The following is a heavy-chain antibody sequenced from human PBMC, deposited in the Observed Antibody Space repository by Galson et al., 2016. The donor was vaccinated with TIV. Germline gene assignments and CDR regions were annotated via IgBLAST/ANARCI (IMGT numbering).Heavy chain of an antibody. J-gene: IGHJ4*02. D-gene: IGHD2-21*01. V-gene: IGHV4-30-4*08. CDR2: IHYSGST. CDR3: ARLVVVLVNFDS. CDR1: GGSMTHDDYY. Sequence: LSLTCTVSGGSMTHDDYYWSWVRQSPGKGLEWIGYIHYSGSTDYNPSLKNRVAISADTSKNQFSLNLNSVTAADTAVYYCARLVVVLVNFDSWGQGALVTVSS.